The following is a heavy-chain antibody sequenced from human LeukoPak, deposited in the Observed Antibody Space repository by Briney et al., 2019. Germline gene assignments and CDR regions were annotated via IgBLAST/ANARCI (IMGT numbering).Heavy chain of an antibody. J-gene: IGHJ4*02. Sequence: GGSLRLSCAASGFTFSSYSMNWVRQAPGKGLEWVSSISSSSSYIYYADSVKGRFTISRDNAKSSLYLQMNSLRAEDTAVYYCARDDTAMANDYWGQGTLVTVSS. CDR3: ARDDTAMANDY. CDR2: ISSSSSYI. D-gene: IGHD5-18*01. CDR1: GFTFSSYS. V-gene: IGHV3-21*01.